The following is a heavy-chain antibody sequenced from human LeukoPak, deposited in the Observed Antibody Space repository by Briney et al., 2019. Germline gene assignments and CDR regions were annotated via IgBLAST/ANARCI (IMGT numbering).Heavy chain of an antibody. Sequence: PGGSLRLSCAASGFTFDDYAMHWVRQAPGEGLEWVSGISYNSGSIRYADSVKGRFTISGDNAKNSLYLQMNSLRAEDTALYYCAKSAAGEKDYGDYVYYFDYWGQGTLVTVSS. CDR2: ISYNSGSI. CDR3: AKSAAGEKDYGDYVYYFDY. V-gene: IGHV3-9*01. J-gene: IGHJ4*02. CDR1: GFTFDDYA. D-gene: IGHD4-17*01.